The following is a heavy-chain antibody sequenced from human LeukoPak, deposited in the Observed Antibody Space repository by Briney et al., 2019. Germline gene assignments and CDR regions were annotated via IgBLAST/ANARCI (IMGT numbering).Heavy chain of an antibody. Sequence: GGSLTLSCAPSVFTFSIYAISWARHAPGKGLEWVSAISGSGGNTYYVEAVKGRFTISRDNSKNTVYLQMNSLRAEDRAIYYCAKGRGSRIPSYFDYWGEGTLVTVSS. D-gene: IGHD2-21*01. J-gene: IGHJ4*02. CDR3: AKGRGSRIPSYFDY. CDR1: VFTFSIYA. V-gene: IGHV3-23*01. CDR2: ISGSGGNT.